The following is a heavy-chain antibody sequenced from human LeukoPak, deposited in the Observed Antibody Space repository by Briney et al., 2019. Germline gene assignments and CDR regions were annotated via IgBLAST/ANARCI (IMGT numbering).Heavy chain of an antibody. CDR1: GGSFSGYY. J-gene: IGHJ3*02. Sequence: SETLSLTCAVYGGSFSGYYWSWVRQPPGMGLEWIGYIYYSGSTNYNPSLKSRVTISVDTSKNQFSLKLSSVTAADTAVYYCARERTGDAFNIWGQGTMVTVSS. D-gene: IGHD1/OR15-1a*01. CDR3: ARERTGDAFNI. CDR2: IYYSGST. V-gene: IGHV4-59*01.